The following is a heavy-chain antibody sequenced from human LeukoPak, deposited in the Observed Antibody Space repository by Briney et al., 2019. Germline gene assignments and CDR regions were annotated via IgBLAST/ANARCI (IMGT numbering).Heavy chain of an antibody. CDR2: IYHSGST. CDR1: GGSMSSGGYS. V-gene: IGHV4-30-2*01. CDR3: ARDRWGSSNNWFDP. Sequence: SETLSLTCAVSGGSMSSGGYSWSWIRQPPGKGLEWIGYIYHSGSTYYNPSLKSRVTISVDRPKNQFSLKLSSVTAADTAVYYCARDRWGSSNNWFDPWGQGTRVTVSS. D-gene: IGHD3-16*01. J-gene: IGHJ5*02.